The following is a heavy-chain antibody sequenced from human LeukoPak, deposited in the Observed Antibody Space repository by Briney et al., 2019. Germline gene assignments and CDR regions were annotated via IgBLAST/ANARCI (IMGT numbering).Heavy chain of an antibody. CDR2: FDPEDGET. V-gene: IGHV1-24*01. J-gene: IGHJ5*02. Sequence: ASVKVSCKVSGYTLTELSMHWVRQAPGKGLEWMGGFDPEDGETIYAQKFQGRVTMTEDTSTDTAYMELSSLRSEDTAVYYCARDWRPPYDYVWGSYRPRNWFDPWGQGTLVTVSS. CDR3: ARDWRPPYDYVWGSYRPRNWFDP. CDR1: GYTLTELS. D-gene: IGHD3-16*02.